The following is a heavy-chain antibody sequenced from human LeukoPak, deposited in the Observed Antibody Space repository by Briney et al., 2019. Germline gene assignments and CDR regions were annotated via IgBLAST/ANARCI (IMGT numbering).Heavy chain of an antibody. D-gene: IGHD1-26*01. CDR1: GGSISSYY. J-gene: IGHJ4*02. CDR3: ARHIVGATITTHFDY. Sequence: PSETLSLTCTVSGGSISSYYWSWIRQPPGKGLEWIGYIYYSGSTYYNPSLKSRVTISVDTSKNQFSLKLSSVTAADTAVYYCARHIVGATITTHFDYWGQGTLVTVSS. V-gene: IGHV4-59*08. CDR2: IYYSGST.